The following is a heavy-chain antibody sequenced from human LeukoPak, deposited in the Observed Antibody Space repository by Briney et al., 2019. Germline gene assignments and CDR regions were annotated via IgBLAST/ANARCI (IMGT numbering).Heavy chain of an antibody. CDR2: ISAYNGNT. Sequence: GASVKVSCKASGYTFTSYGISWVRQAPGQGLEWMGWISAYNGNTNYAQKLQGRVTMTTDTSTSPAYMELRSLRSDDTAVYYCARKYFSRTSCRRRGYDNWGRETLATVPS. CDR3: ARKYFSRTSCRRRGYDN. D-gene: IGHD2-2*01. CDR1: GYTFTSYG. V-gene: IGHV1-18*04. J-gene: IGHJ4*02.